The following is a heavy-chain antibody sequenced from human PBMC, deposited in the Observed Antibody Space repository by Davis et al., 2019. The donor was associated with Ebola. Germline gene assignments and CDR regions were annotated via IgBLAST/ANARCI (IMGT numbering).Heavy chain of an antibody. CDR2: IYPRDSDI. V-gene: IGHV5-51*01. J-gene: IGHJ6*04. CDR1: GYSFNTYW. Sequence: GESLKISCKGSGYSFNTYWIAWVRQMPGKGLEWMGIIYPRDSDIRYRPSFEGQVTISVDRSSSTAYLQWSSLKASDSAMYYCARRSPYYYYYGMDVWGKGTTVTVSS. CDR3: ARRSPYYYYYGMDV.